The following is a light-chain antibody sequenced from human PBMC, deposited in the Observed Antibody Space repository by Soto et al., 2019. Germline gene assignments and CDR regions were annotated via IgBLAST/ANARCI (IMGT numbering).Light chain of an antibody. CDR1: SSDVGDFNY. CDR3: SSYSSSITHVV. Sequence: QSALTQPASVSGSPGRSVTISCTGSSSDVGDFNYVSWYQHLPGRAPKLIIYDVTNRPSGISYRFSASKSGRTASLPISGLQAEDEADYYCSSYSSSITHVVFGGGTKLTVL. V-gene: IGLV2-14*03. J-gene: IGLJ2*01. CDR2: DVT.